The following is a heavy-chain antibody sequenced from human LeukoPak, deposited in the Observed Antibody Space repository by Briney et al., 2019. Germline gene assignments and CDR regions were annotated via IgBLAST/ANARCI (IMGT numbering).Heavy chain of an antibody. CDR3: ARVGGGRQLVASPLYYFDY. CDR2: IYYSGST. Sequence: SETLSLTCTVSGGSISTYYWSSIRQPPGKGLEWIGYIYYSGSTNYNPSLKSRVTISVDTSKNQFSLNLSSVTAADTAVYYCARVGGGRQLVASPLYYFDYWGQGTLVTVSS. V-gene: IGHV4-59*01. J-gene: IGHJ4*02. D-gene: IGHD6-13*01. CDR1: GGSISTYY.